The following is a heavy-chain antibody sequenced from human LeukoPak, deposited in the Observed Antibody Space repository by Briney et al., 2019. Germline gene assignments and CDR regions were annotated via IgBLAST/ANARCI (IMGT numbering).Heavy chain of an antibody. Sequence: PSETLSLTCTVSGGSTSSSSHYWGWIRQPPGKGLEWIASISYGGNTYYNPSLKSRVTISVDTSKNRFSLKLSTVTAADTAVYYCARRPTGDPKFDYWGQGTLVTVSS. J-gene: IGHJ4*02. CDR2: ISYGGNT. V-gene: IGHV4-39*07. CDR1: GGSTSSSSHY. CDR3: ARRPTGDPKFDY. D-gene: IGHD7-27*01.